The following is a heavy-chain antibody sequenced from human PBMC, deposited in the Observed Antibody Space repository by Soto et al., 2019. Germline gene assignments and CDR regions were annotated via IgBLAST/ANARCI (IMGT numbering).Heavy chain of an antibody. CDR3: AKAYSNRWPNDLFDP. CDR2: ITGSGAGS. CDR1: GFTFSSYA. V-gene: IGHV3-23*01. J-gene: IGHJ5*02. Sequence: EVQLLESGGGWLQPGGSLRLSCAASGFTFSSYAMNWVRQAPGKGLEWVSGITGSGAGSYYSDSVKGRLTISRDNSKNTLHLQMIILRAEDTAVYYCAKAYSNRWPNDLFDPWGQGTLVTVSS. D-gene: IGHD6-13*01.